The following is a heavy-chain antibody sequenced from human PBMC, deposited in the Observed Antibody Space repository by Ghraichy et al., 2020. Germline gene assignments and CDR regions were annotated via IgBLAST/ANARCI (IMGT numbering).Heavy chain of an antibody. CDR2: IYNSGNT. Sequence: ESLNISCTVSGDSISSYYWNWIRQPAGKGLEWIGRIYNSGNTNYNPSLKSRVTMSTDTSRTQFSLQLSSVTAADTAVYYCASGGSRGFNYWGQGILVTVSS. CDR3: ASGGSRGFNY. CDR1: GDSISSYY. D-gene: IGHD2-15*01. J-gene: IGHJ4*02. V-gene: IGHV4-4*07.